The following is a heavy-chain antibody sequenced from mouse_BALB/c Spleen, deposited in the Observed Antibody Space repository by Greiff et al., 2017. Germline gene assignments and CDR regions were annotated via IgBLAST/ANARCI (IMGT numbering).Heavy chain of an antibody. J-gene: IGHJ2*01. CDR1: GFTFSSYY. Sequence: EVKLVESGGGLVKLGGSLKLSCAASGFTFSSYYMSWVRQTPEKRLELVAAINSNGGSTYYPDTVKGRFTISRDNAKNTLYLQMSSLKSEDTALYYCARQGDYYGSSSFDYWGQGTTLTVSS. D-gene: IGHD1-1*01. V-gene: IGHV5-6-2*01. CDR2: INSNGGST. CDR3: ARQGDYYGSSSFDY.